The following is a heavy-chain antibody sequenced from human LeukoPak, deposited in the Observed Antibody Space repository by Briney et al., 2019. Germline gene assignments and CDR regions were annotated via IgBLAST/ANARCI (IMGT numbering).Heavy chain of an antibody. J-gene: IGHJ4*02. Sequence: GGSLRLSCTASGFTFSNVWMSWVRQAPGKGLEGVGRGKSIVDGGTTDYAAPVKGRFTISRDDSKNTVYLQMNSLKTEDTAVYYCQGSSHEPDFFDHWGQGALVTVSS. CDR1: GFTFSNVW. CDR3: QGSSHEPDFFDH. V-gene: IGHV3-15*01. CDR2: GKSIVDGGTT. D-gene: IGHD6-13*01.